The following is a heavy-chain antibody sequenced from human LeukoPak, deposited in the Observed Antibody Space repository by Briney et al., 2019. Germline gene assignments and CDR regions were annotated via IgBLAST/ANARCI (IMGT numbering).Heavy chain of an antibody. V-gene: IGHV1-18*01. J-gene: IGHJ4*02. CDR1: GYTFTNYD. D-gene: IGHD1-26*01. Sequence: ASVKVSCKASGYTFTNYDINWVRQAPGQGLEWMRWISAYNANTNYAQKLHGRVTMTTDTSTSTAYMELRSLRSDDTAVYYCARAYQSGSLYYFDYWGQGTLVTVSS. CDR2: ISAYNANT. CDR3: ARAYQSGSLYYFDY.